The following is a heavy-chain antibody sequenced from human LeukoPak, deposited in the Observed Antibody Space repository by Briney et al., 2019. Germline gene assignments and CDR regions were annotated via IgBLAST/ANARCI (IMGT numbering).Heavy chain of an antibody. V-gene: IGHV3-9*01. J-gene: IGHJ4*02. CDR1: GLTFVDYA. Sequence: PGGSLRLSFAASGLTFVDYAMHWVRQAPGKGLERVSGICCNSGSIGYADSVKGGFTISRDNAKNSLYLQMNSLRAEYTALYYCAKSSSHYYDSSGSYYFDYWGQGTLVTVSS. D-gene: IGHD3-22*01. CDR3: AKSSSHYYDSSGSYYFDY. CDR2: ICCNSGSI.